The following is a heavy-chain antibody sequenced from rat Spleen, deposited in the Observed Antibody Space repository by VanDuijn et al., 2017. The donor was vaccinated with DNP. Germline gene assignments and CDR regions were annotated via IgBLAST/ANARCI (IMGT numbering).Heavy chain of an antibody. J-gene: IGHJ2*01. CDR2: ISSSGNYI. CDR1: GFTFSNYG. CDR3: TRRGIPAIPLSDY. Sequence: EVQLVESGGGLVPPGRSLKLSCLASGFTFSNYGMNWVRQAPGKGLEWVASISSSGNYIYYPDTVEGRFTISRENAKNTLYLQMTSLRSEDTALYYCTRRGIPAIPLSDYWGQGVMVTVSS. V-gene: IGHV5-34*01. D-gene: IGHD1-2*01.